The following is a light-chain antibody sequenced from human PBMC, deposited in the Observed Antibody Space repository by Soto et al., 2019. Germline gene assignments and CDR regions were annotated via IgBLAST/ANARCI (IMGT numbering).Light chain of an antibody. CDR2: EVN. V-gene: IGLV2-8*01. CDR3: ISYAGSHNVV. J-gene: IGLJ2*01. Sequence: QSVLPQPPSAYGSPGQSVTISCTGTSSDVGAYIYVSWYQQHPGPAPKLIIYEVNTRPSGVPDRFSGSSAGNTASLTVSGLQPEDAADRYCISYAGSHNVVFGGGTKVTVL. CDR1: SSDVGAYIY.